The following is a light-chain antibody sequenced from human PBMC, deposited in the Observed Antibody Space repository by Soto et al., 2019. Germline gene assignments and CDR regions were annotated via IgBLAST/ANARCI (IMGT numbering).Light chain of an antibody. CDR1: SSNIGTNA. Sequence: QSVLTQPPSVSEAPRQRVTISCSGSSSNIGTNAVTWYQQLPGKAPELLIYYDDLLPSGVSDRFSGSKSGTSASLAISGLQSEDEAVYYCAAWDDSLNAYVFGTGTKVTVL. CDR2: YDD. V-gene: IGLV1-36*01. CDR3: AAWDDSLNAYV. J-gene: IGLJ1*01.